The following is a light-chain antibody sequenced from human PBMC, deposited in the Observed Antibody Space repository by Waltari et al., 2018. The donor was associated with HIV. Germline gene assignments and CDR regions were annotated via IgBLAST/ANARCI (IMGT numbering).Light chain of an antibody. Sequence: QSVLTQPPSVSAAPGQTVTISCSGSSSNIGNHDVSWYQQPQGTAPKLLIYGNKTRPSGTPDRFSGSKSGTSATLGITGLQTGDEADYYCGTWDSSLSAVFGGGTKLTVL. CDR2: GNK. CDR3: GTWDSSLSAV. J-gene: IGLJ3*02. CDR1: SSNIGNHD. V-gene: IGLV1-51*01.